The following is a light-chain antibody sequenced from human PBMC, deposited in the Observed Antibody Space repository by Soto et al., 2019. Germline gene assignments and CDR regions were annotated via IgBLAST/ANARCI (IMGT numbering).Light chain of an antibody. Sequence: QSVLTQPASVSGSPGQSITISCTGTNVDVGGYNYDSWYQHHPGKAPKLLIFEVSNRPSGVSNRFSGSKSGNTASLTISGLQSEDEADYYCASYTIKTTYVFGSGTKVTVL. V-gene: IGLV2-14*01. CDR3: ASYTIKTTYV. CDR2: EVS. CDR1: NVDVGGYNY. J-gene: IGLJ1*01.